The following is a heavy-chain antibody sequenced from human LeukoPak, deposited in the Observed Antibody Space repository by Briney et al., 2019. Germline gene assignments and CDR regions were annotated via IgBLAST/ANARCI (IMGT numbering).Heavy chain of an antibody. J-gene: IGHJ4*02. V-gene: IGHV3-30*03. CDR2: ISFEGRIK. Sequence: TGGSLRLSCAASGFTFSSYSMNWVRQAPGKGLEWVAAISFEGRIKYYADSVKGRFTVSRDNSEKTLHLEMNSLRAEDTAMYYCARDVGPLVVTAIHPHFDYWGQGTLVTVSS. CDR3: ARDVGPLVVTAIHPHFDY. D-gene: IGHD2-21*02. CDR1: GFTFSSYS.